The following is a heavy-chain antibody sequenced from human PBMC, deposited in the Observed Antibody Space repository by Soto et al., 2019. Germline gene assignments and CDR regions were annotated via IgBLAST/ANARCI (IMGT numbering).Heavy chain of an antibody. J-gene: IGHJ4*02. CDR1: GGSISSDNYY. D-gene: IGHD5-12*01. V-gene: IGHV4-31*03. CDR3: ATKSKSGYGYFDY. CDR2: IYHSGST. Sequence: TLSLTCTVSGGSISSDNYYCSWIRQHPGKGLEWFGYIYHSGSTYYNPSLKSRLTMSVDTSKNQFSLKLSSVTAADTAVYYCATKSKSGYGYFDYWGQGIMGTVSS.